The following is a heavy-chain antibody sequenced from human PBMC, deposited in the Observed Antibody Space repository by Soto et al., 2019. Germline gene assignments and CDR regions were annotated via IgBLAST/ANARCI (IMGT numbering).Heavy chain of an antibody. J-gene: IGHJ6*02. CDR3: ARDLLPTFATDDYFYYGMDV. V-gene: IGHV3-11*04. D-gene: IGHD3-10*02. Sequence: QVQLVESGGGLVKPGGSLRLSCAGSGFALSDYYMKWIRQAPGKGLEWVAYITSSATTIFYADSVKGRFTISRDNAKNSLYLQMSCLTAEDTAVYYFARDLLPTFATDDYFYYGMDVWGQGTTVTVSS. CDR1: GFALSDYY. CDR2: ITSSATTI.